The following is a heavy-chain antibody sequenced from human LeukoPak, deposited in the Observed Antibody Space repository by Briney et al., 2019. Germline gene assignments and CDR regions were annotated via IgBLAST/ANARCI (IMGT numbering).Heavy chain of an antibody. D-gene: IGHD3-22*01. J-gene: IGHJ4*02. V-gene: IGHV3-23*01. CDR1: GFIFSTYA. Sequence: GGSVRLSCAASGFIFSTYAMSWARQAPGKGLEWVSCINARGHSAYYAHSVKGRLTISRDNSKNTVSLQISSLRADDTAQYYCAREAYYECSVSLDHWGQGPLVSVSS. CDR2: INARGHSA. CDR3: AREAYYECSVSLDH.